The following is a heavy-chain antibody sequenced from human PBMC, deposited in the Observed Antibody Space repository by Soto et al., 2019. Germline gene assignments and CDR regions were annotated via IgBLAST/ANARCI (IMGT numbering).Heavy chain of an antibody. J-gene: IGHJ6*02. Sequence: SETLSLTCTVSGDSVSSGSYYWSWIRQPPGKGLEWIGHIYYSGSTKYNPSLKGRVTISVDTSKNQFSLKLSSVTAADTAVYYCARNFCGGDCSDDYYYYAMDVWGQGTTVTVSS. CDR2: IYYSGST. D-gene: IGHD2-21*02. CDR1: GDSVSSGSYY. V-gene: IGHV4-61*01. CDR3: ARNFCGGDCSDDYYYYAMDV.